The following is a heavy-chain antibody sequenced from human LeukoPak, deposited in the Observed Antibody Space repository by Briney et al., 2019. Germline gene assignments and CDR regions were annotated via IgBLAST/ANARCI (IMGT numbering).Heavy chain of an antibody. D-gene: IGHD5-12*01. CDR3: ARDRVATFYWYFDL. J-gene: IGHJ2*01. CDR2: IYTSGST. V-gene: IGHV4-61*02. CDR1: GGSISSGSYY. Sequence: KASQTLSLTCTVSGGSISSGSYYWSWIRQPAGKGLEWIGRIYTSGSTNYNPSLKSRVTISVDTSKNQVSLKLSSVTAADTAVYYCARDRVATFYWYFDLWGRGTLVTVSS.